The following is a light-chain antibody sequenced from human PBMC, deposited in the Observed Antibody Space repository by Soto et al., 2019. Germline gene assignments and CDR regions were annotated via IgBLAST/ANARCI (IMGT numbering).Light chain of an antibody. Sequence: QSVLTQPASVSESPGQSITVSCTGTSSDVGGYNYVSWYQQHPGKAPKLMIYDVSDRPSGVSNRFSGSKSGTTASLTISGLQAEDEADYYCSSYSSSSTLYVFITGTKLTVL. CDR3: SSYSSSSTLYV. V-gene: IGLV2-14*01. CDR1: SSDVGGYNY. CDR2: DVS. J-gene: IGLJ1*01.